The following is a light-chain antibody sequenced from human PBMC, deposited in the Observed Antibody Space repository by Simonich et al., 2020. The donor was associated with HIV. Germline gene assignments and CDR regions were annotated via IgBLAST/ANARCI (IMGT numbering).Light chain of an antibody. CDR2: WAS. J-gene: IGKJ1*01. Sequence: DIVMTQSPDSLAVSLGERATINCKSSQSVLSSSNNKNYLAWYQPKPGQPPKLLIYWASTRESGVPDRFSGSGSGTDFTLTISSLQAEDVAVYYCQQYYSIPPTFGQGTKVEIK. CDR1: QSVLSSSNNKNY. V-gene: IGKV4-1*01. CDR3: QQYYSIPPT.